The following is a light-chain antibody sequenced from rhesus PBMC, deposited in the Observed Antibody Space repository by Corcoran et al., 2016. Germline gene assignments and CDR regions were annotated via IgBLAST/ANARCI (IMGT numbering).Light chain of an antibody. CDR1: LSDIGSYNY. CDR3: CSFTPSATYV. V-gene: IGLV2S7*01. Sequence: QSAPTQPPSVSGSPGQSVTISCAGTLSDIGSYNYVSWYRQFPGKAPTLMIYGVTNRPSGVSNRFSGSKSGNTASLTIFGLQPEDEGDYYCCSFTPSATYVFGSGTRLIVL. J-gene: IGLJ1*01. CDR2: GVT.